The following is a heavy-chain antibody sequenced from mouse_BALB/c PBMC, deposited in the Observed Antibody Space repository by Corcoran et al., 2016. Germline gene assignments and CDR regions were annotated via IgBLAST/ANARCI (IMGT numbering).Heavy chain of an antibody. V-gene: IGHV1-81*01. Sequence: QVQLQQSGPELVKPGASVKMSCKASGYTFTDYVISWVKQRTGQGLEWIGEIYPGSGSTYYNENFEGKATLTADKSSNTAYMQLSSLTSEDSAVYFCATPYYFDYWGQGTTLTVSS. CDR2: IYPGSGST. CDR3: ATPYYFDY. J-gene: IGHJ2*01. CDR1: GYTFTDYV.